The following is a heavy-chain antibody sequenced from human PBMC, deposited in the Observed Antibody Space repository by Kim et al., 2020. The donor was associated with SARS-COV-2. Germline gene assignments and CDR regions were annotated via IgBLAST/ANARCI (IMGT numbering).Heavy chain of an antibody. CDR1: GFTFGDYA. CDR3: TRVQSVAAYYYYGMDV. D-gene: IGHD6-19*01. V-gene: IGHV3-49*03. CDR2: IRSKAYGGTT. Sequence: GGSLRLSCTAFGFTFGDYAMSWFRQAPGKGREWVGFIRSKAYGGTTEAAASVKGRFTISRDDSKSIAYLQMNSLKTEDTAVYYCTRVQSVAAYYYYGMDVWGQGTTVTVSS. J-gene: IGHJ6*02.